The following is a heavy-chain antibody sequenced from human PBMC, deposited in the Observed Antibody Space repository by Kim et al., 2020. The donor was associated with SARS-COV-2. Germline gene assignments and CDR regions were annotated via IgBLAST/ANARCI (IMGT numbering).Heavy chain of an antibody. J-gene: IGHJ2*01. CDR3: ARAPSTRWLQLNPYWYFDL. CDR2: IYPGDSDT. CDR1: GYSFTSYW. D-gene: IGHD5-12*01. V-gene: IGHV5-51*01. Sequence: GESLKISCKGSGYSFTSYWIGWVRQMPGKGLEWMGIIYPGDSDTRYSPSFQGQVTISADKSISTAYLQWSSLKASDTAMYYCARAPSTRWLQLNPYWYFDLWGRGTLVTVSS.